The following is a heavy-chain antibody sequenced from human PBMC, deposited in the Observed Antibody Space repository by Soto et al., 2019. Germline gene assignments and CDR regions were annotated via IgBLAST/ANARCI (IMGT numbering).Heavy chain of an antibody. CDR3: ARDRGTMVRGVMGDYYYYGMGV. Sequence: SETLSLTCSVSGGSISSGGHYWGWIRQPPGKGLEWIGYIYYSGSTYYNPSLKSRVTISVDTSKNQFSLKLSSVTAADTAVYYCARDRGTMVRGVMGDYYYYGMGVWGQGTTVTVSS. CDR1: GGSISSGGHY. V-gene: IGHV4-31*03. J-gene: IGHJ6*02. D-gene: IGHD3-10*01. CDR2: IYYSGST.